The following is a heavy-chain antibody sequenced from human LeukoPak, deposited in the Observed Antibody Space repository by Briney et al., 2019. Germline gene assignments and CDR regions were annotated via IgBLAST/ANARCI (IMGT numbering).Heavy chain of an antibody. Sequence: PGGSLRLSCTASGFTFGDYAMSWVRQAPGKGLEWIGFIRSKAYGGTTEYAASVKGRFTISRGDSKSIAYLQMNSLKTEDTAVYYCTREGPTDAFDIWGQGTMVTVSS. CDR2: IRSKAYGGTT. CDR1: GFTFGDYA. CDR3: TREGPTDAFDI. V-gene: IGHV3-49*04. J-gene: IGHJ3*02.